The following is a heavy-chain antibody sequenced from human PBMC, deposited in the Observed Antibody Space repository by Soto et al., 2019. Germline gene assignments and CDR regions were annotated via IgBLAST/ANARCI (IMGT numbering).Heavy chain of an antibody. D-gene: IGHD6-6*01. CDR1: GYTFTSYY. J-gene: IGHJ6*02. CDR3: AKDRFRGGIAARRGERYGMDV. Sequence: ASVKVSCKASGYTFTSYYMHWVRQAPGQGLEWMGIINPSGGSTSYAQKFQGRFTISRDNSKNTLYLQMNSLRAEDTAVYYCAKDRFRGGIAARRGERYGMDVWGQGTTVTVSS. V-gene: IGHV1-46*01. CDR2: INPSGGST.